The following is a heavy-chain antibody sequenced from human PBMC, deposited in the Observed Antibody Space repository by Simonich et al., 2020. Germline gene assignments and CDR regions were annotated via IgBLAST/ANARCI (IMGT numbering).Heavy chain of an antibody. CDR1: GYTFTSYD. CDR2: MNPKSGNT. Sequence: QVQLVQSGAEVKKPGSSVKVSCKASGYTFTSYDINWEGQAIGQGLKSMGWMNPKSGNTGYAQKFHGRVTITRNTSISKAYMELSSLSSEETAVYYCARGRGGMSRGYVDYWGQGTLVTVSS. V-gene: IGHV1-8*03. CDR3: ARGRGGMSRGYVDY. J-gene: IGHJ4*02. D-gene: IGHD2-15*01.